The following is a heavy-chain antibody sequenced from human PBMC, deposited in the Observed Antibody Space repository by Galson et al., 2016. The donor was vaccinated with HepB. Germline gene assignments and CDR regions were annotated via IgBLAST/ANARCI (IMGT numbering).Heavy chain of an antibody. V-gene: IGHV1-18*04. Sequence: SVKVSCKAPGYNFVSYGLTWVRQAPGKGLEFLARISSYNVRTDYAQKFQDRVTMTTDKSSSTAYLELRSLTSDDTAVYYCARTPGGMDVWGQGTTVIVSS. CDR2: ISSYNVRT. CDR3: ARTPGGMDV. J-gene: IGHJ6*02. CDR1: GYNFVSYG. D-gene: IGHD2-15*01.